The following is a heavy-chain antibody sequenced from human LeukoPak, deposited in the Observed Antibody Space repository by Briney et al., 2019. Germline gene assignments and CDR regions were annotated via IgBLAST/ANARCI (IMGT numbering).Heavy chain of an antibody. Sequence: PGGSLRLSCAASGFTFSSYGMHWVRQAPGKGLEWVAVISYDESNKYYADSVKGRFTISRDNANNSVYLQMNNLRAEDTAVYYCAAVIDYWGQGTLVTVSS. CDR2: ISYDESNK. J-gene: IGHJ4*02. CDR1: GFTFSSYG. CDR3: AAVIDY. V-gene: IGHV3-30*03.